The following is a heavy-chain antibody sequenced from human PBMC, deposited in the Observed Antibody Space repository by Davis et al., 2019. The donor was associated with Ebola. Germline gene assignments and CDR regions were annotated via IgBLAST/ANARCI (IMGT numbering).Heavy chain of an antibody. CDR3: ARDRFTLWFGQFTD. Sequence: PGGSLRLSCSASGGNRLASYAMAWVRQAPGKALEWVSAISGSGQKTFYADSVQGRFTISRDSDKNILFLQMNDLKIEDTAVYFCARDRFTLWFGQFTDWGQGTLVSVS. V-gene: IGHV3-23*01. D-gene: IGHD3/OR15-3a*01. J-gene: IGHJ4*01. CDR1: GGNRLASYA. CDR2: ISGSGQKT.